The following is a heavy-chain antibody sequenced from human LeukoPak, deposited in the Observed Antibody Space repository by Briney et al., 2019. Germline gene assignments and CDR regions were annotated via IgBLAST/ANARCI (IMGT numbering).Heavy chain of an antibody. V-gene: IGHV3-23*01. CDR2: ISGSGGST. J-gene: IGHJ4*02. CDR3: PKDRTITMVRGLTGHRQYYFDY. Sequence: GGSLRLSCAASGFTFSSYAMSWVHQAPGKGLEWVSAISGSGGSTYYADSVKGRFTISRDNSKNTLYLQMNSLRAEDTAVYYCPKDRTITMVRGLTGHRQYYFDYWGQGTLVTVSS. CDR1: GFTFSSYA. D-gene: IGHD3-10*01.